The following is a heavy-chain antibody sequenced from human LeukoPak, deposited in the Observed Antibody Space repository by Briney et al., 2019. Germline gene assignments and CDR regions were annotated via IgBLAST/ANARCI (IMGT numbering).Heavy chain of an antibody. CDR1: GFTFSNYV. V-gene: IGHV3-23*01. CDR2: ITGSGGGT. Sequence: GGSLRLSCAASGFTFSNYVMRWVRQAPGKGLQWVSTITGSGGGTYYADAVKGRFTISRDNSNNALYLQMNSLRVDDTAVYYCAKGLSYYFGYWGQGSLVTVSS. CDR3: AKGLSYYFGY. J-gene: IGHJ4*02.